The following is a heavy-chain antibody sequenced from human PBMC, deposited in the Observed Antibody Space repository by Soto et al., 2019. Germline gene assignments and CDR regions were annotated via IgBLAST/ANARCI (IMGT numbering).Heavy chain of an antibody. CDR2: ISGSTSGT. D-gene: IGHD3-9*01. V-gene: IGHV3-23*01. CDR1: GFAFSSYA. Sequence: AGGSLRLSCAASGFAFSSYAMSWVRQAPGKGLEWVSSISGSTSGTYYADSVKGRFTISRDNSKNTLYLQMNSLRAEDTAVYYCAREYYDILTGYHQPYYFDYWGQGTLVTVSS. J-gene: IGHJ4*02. CDR3: AREYYDILTGYHQPYYFDY.